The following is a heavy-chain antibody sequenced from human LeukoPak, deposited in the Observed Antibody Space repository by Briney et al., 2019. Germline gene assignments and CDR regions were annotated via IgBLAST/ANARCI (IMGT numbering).Heavy chain of an antibody. CDR3: ASRRYYYDSSGYRT. CDR1: GDSISSYY. CDR2: INHGGIT. D-gene: IGHD3-22*01. J-gene: IGHJ5*02. Sequence: SSETLSLTCTVSGDSISSYYWSWIRQPPGKGLEWLGEINHGGITNYNPSLKSRVTISVDTSKNQFSLKLSSVTAAATAVYYCASRRYYYDSSGYRTWGQGTLVTVSS. V-gene: IGHV4-34*01.